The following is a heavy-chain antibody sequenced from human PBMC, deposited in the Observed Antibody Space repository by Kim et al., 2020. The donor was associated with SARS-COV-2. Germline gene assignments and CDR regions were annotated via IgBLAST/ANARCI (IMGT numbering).Heavy chain of an antibody. D-gene: IGHD3-16*02. J-gene: IGHJ4*02. CDR1: GFTFSSYS. CDR3: AREVWGSYRYYDY. Sequence: GGSLRLSCAASGFTFSSYSMNWVRQAPGKGLEWVSYISSSSSTIYYADSVKGRFTISRDNAKNSLYLQMNSLRAEDTAVYYCAREVWGSYRYYDYWGQGTLVTVSS. V-gene: IGHV3-48*04. CDR2: ISSSSSTI.